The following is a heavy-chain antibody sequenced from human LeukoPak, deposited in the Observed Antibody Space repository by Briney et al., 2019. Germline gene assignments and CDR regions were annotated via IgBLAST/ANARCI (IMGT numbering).Heavy chain of an antibody. J-gene: IGHJ4*02. Sequence: PSETLSLTCAVYGGSFSGYYWSWIRQPPGKGLEWIGEINHSGSTNYNPSLKSRVTISVDTSKNQFSLKLSSVTAADTAVYYCARYDFWSGCFGYWGQGTLVTVSS. CDR3: ARYDFWSGCFGY. CDR1: GGSFSGYY. V-gene: IGHV4-34*01. CDR2: INHSGST. D-gene: IGHD3-3*01.